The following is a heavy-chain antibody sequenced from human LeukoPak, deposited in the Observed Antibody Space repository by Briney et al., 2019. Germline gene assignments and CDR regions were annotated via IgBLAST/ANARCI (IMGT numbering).Heavy chain of an antibody. D-gene: IGHD2-8*01. Sequence: SETLSLTCTVSGGSISSYYWSWIRQPPGKGLEWIGYIYDSGSTNYNPSLKSRVTISVDTSKNQFSLKLSSVTAADTAVYYCARGGTRRLFDYWGQGTLVTASP. CDR1: GGSISSYY. V-gene: IGHV4-59*01. CDR3: ARGGTRRLFDY. CDR2: IYDSGST. J-gene: IGHJ4*02.